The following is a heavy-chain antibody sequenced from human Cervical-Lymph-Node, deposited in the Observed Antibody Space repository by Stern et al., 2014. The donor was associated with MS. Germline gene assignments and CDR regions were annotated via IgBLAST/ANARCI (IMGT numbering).Heavy chain of an antibody. CDR1: GYAFSNYD. V-gene: IGHV1-8*01. CDR3: ARRRITFFYGMDV. Sequence: QVQLVQSGTEVKKPGAAVKVSCKASGYAFSNYDIDWVRQATGQGLEWMGWMNPGSGDTGYAQKFRDRVTMTRNTSISTAYLELSSLTSEDTAVYFCARRRITFFYGMDVWGQGTTVTVSS. CDR2: MNPGSGDT. D-gene: IGHD2/OR15-2a*01. J-gene: IGHJ6*02.